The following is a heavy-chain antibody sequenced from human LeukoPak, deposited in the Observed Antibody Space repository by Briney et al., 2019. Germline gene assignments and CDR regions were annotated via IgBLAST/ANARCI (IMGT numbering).Heavy chain of an antibody. D-gene: IGHD1-26*01. Sequence: GRSLRLSCAASGFTVTSNYMTWVRQAPGQGLAWVSIIYSGGYTDYADSVKGRFTISRDNSKNTLYLQMHSLRAEDTAVYYCARRLEYSGSKGVFDYWGQGTLVTVSS. V-gene: IGHV3-66*01. J-gene: IGHJ4*02. CDR2: IYSGGYT. CDR1: GFTVTSNY. CDR3: ARRLEYSGSKGVFDY.